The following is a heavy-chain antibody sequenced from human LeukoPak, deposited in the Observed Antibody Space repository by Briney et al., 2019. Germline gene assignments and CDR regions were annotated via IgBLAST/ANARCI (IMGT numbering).Heavy chain of an antibody. CDR2: ISSSGSTM. CDR3: ARGNPIAVAGPSDY. V-gene: IGHV3-48*03. CDR1: GFTFSSYE. Sequence: PGGSLRLSCAASGFTFSSYEMNWVRQAPGKGLEWVSYISSSGSTMYYADSVKGRFTISRGNAKNSLYLQMNSLRAEDTAVYYCARGNPIAVAGPSDYWGQGTLVTVSS. D-gene: IGHD6-19*01. J-gene: IGHJ4*02.